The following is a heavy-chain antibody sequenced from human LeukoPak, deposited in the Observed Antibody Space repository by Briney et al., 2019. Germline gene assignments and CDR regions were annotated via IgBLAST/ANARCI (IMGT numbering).Heavy chain of an antibody. Sequence: PGGSLRLSCAASGFSFSRFWMSWVRQAPGKGLEWVANIKQDGSEKYYVDSVKGRFTISRDNAKNSLYLQMNSLRAEDTAVYYCAKIRLSDSSGYYFEGIGFDYWGQGTLVTVSS. D-gene: IGHD3-22*01. CDR1: GFSFSRFW. J-gene: IGHJ4*02. V-gene: IGHV3-7*03. CDR3: AKIRLSDSSGYYFEGIGFDY. CDR2: IKQDGSEK.